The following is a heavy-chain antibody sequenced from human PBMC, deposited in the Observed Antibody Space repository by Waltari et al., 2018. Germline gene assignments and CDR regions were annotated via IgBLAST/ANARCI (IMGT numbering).Heavy chain of an antibody. CDR2: IYYSGST. V-gene: IGHV4-59*01. CDR3: AGGQERGYSYVDY. J-gene: IGHJ4*02. CDR1: GGSISSYY. Sequence: ESGPGLVKPSETLSLTCTVSGGSISSYYWSWIRQPPGKGLEWIGYIYYSGSTNYNPSLKSRVTISVDTSKNQFSLKLSSVTAADTAVYYCAGGQERGYSYVDYWGQGTLVTVSS. D-gene: IGHD5-18*01.